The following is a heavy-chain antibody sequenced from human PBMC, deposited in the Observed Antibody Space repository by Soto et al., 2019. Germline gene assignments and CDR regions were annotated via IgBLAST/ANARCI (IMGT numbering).Heavy chain of an antibody. CDR2: INHSGIT. V-gene: IGHV4-34*01. Sequence: SETLSLTGAVYGGSFSGYYWSWIRQPPGKGLEWIGGINHSGITNYNPSLKSRVTISVDTSKNQFSLKLSSVTAADTAVYYCARGGYVDIVATNSFDYWGQGTLVTVSS. D-gene: IGHD5-12*01. CDR3: ARGGYVDIVATNSFDY. CDR1: GGSFSGYY. J-gene: IGHJ4*02.